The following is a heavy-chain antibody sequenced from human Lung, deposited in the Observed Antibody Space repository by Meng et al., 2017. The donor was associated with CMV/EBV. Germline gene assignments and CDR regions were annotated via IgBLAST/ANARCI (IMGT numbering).Heavy chain of an antibody. CDR3: ARESQIGFDY. J-gene: IGHJ4*02. CDR1: GFTFSSYA. D-gene: IGHD2/OR15-2a*01. CDR2: ISYDGSNK. Sequence: GESLKIPCAAPGFTFSSYAMHWVRQAPGKGLEWVAVISYDGSNKYYADSVKGRFTISRDNSKNTLYLQMNSLRAEDTAVYYCARESQIGFDYWGQGTLVTVYS. V-gene: IGHV3-30-3*01.